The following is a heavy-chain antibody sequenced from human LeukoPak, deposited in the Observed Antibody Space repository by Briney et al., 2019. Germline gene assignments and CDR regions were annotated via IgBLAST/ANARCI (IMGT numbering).Heavy chain of an antibody. CDR1: GDRVSSNSAA. D-gene: IGHD2-21*01. CDR2: TYYRFKWYN. Sequence: SQTLSLTSAISGDRVSSNSAAWNWIRQSPSRGLEWLGSTYYRFKWYNHYAVSVKSRITINPDISKNQFSLQLNSVTPDDTAVYSCARQFVAPPPKYYYYMDVWGKGTTVTVSS. CDR3: ARQFVAPPPKYYYYMDV. J-gene: IGHJ6*03. V-gene: IGHV6-1*01.